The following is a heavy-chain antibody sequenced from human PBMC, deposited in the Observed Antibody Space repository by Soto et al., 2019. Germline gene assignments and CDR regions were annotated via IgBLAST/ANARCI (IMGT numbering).Heavy chain of an antibody. J-gene: IGHJ6*02. V-gene: IGHV1-18*01. CDR3: ARDSRRGYSYGPLPSPYYYYSGMDV. D-gene: IGHD5-18*01. CDR2: ISAYNGNT. Sequence: ASVKVSCKASGYTFTSYGISWVRQAPGQGLEWMGWISAYNGNTNYAQKLQGRVTMTTDTSTSTAYMELRSLRSDDTAVYYCARDSRRGYSYGPLPSPYYYYSGMDVWGQGTTVTVSS. CDR1: GYTFTSYG.